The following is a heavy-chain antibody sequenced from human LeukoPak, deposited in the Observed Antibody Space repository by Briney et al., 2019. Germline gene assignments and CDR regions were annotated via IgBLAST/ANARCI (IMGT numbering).Heavy chain of an antibody. Sequence: SETLSLTCAVYGGSFSGYYWSWIRQPPGKGLEWIGEINHSGSTNYNPSLKSRVTISVDTSKNQFSLKLSSVTAADTAVYYCARYPSKGYCSGGSCYKTLYFDYWGQGTLVTVSS. CDR2: INHSGST. CDR1: GGSFSGYY. CDR3: ARYPSKGYCSGGSCYKTLYFDY. V-gene: IGHV4-34*01. J-gene: IGHJ4*02. D-gene: IGHD2-15*01.